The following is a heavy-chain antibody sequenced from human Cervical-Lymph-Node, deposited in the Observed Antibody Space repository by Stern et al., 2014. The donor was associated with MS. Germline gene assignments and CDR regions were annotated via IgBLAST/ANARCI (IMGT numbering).Heavy chain of an antibody. D-gene: IGHD6-19*01. CDR2: IIPLSRKT. CDR3: AITDSAWDNPFHFYGMDV. J-gene: IGHJ6*02. Sequence: VQLVQSGAEVKKPGSSVKISCKASGGTLNRNAFSWVRQAPGQGLEWMGGIIPLSRKTAEPKKFQARATLTADDSTGTAYMELRSLRSEDTAVFYCAITDSAWDNPFHFYGMDVWGQGTTVTVSS. V-gene: IGHV1-69*01. CDR1: GGTLNRNA.